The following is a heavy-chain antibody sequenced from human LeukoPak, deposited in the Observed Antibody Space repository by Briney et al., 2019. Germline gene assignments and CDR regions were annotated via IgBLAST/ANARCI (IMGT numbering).Heavy chain of an antibody. D-gene: IGHD4-17*01. CDR2: IYYSGST. V-gene: IGHV4-59*01. CDR3: ARVTVTTGSMDV. CDR1: GGSISSYY. Sequence: SETLSLTCTVSGGSISSYYWSWIRQPPGKGLEWIGYIYYSGSTNYNPSLKSRVTISVDTSKNQFSLKLSSVTAADTAVYYCARVTVTTGSMDVWGKGTTVTVSS. J-gene: IGHJ6*04.